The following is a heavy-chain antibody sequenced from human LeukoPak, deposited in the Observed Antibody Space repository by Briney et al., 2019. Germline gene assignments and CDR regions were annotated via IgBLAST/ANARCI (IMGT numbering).Heavy chain of an antibody. CDR3: ARGRGYCSSTSCDKYNWFDP. J-gene: IGHJ5*02. D-gene: IGHD2-2*02. V-gene: IGHV1-8*01. CDR1: GYTFTSYD. Sequence: GASVKVSCKASGYTFTSYDINWVRQATGQGLGWMGWMNPNSGNTGYAQKFQGRVTMTRNTSISTAYMELSSLRSEDTAVYYCARGRGYCSSTSCDKYNWFDPWGQGTLVTVSS. CDR2: MNPNSGNT.